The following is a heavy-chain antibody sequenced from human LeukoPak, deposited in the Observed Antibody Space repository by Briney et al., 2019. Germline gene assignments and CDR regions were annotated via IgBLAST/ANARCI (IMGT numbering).Heavy chain of an antibody. D-gene: IGHD2-2*01. Sequence: GGSLRLSCAASGFTFSSYSMNWVRQAPGKGLKWVSSISSSSSYIYYADSVKGRFTISRDNAKNSLYLQMNSLRAEDTAVYYCARNFVSYAEDYWGQGTLVTVSS. J-gene: IGHJ4*02. V-gene: IGHV3-21*01. CDR3: ARNFVSYAEDY. CDR1: GFTFSSYS. CDR2: ISSSSSYI.